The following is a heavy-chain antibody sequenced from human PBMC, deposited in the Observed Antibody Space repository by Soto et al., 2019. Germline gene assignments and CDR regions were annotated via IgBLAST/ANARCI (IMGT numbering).Heavy chain of an antibody. V-gene: IGHV1-18*01. CDR2: ISAHNGNT. J-gene: IGHJ4*02. CDR1: GYGFTTYG. Sequence: QVHLVQSGAEVKKPGASVKVSCKGSGYGFTTYGITWVRQAPGQGLEWMAWISAHNGNTNYAQKLQGRVTVTRDTFTSTAYMELRSLRPETTAVYYCARGMYGNYWGQGALVTGSS. CDR3: ARGMYGNY. D-gene: IGHD2-8*01.